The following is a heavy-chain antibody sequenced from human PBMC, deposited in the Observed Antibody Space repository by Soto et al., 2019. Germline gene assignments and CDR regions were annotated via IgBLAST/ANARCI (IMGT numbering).Heavy chain of an antibody. Sequence: QVQLVQSGAEVQKPGSSVKVSCKASGDTFSSHALSWVRQAPGQGLEWMGGIIPIFDARTYAQKFQGRVTISADKSTKTGYMELSSLTSEDTAVYYCAKENRDDDSGWYSSTDWFDPWGQGTLVTVSS. V-gene: IGHV1-69*06. J-gene: IGHJ5*02. D-gene: IGHD6-19*01. CDR2: IIPIFDAR. CDR1: GDTFSSHA. CDR3: AKENRDDDSGWYSSTDWFDP.